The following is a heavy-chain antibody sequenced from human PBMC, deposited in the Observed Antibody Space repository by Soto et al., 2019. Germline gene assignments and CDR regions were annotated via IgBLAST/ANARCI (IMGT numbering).Heavy chain of an antibody. J-gene: IGHJ2*01. V-gene: IGHV3-7*01. CDR1: GFTFSSYW. CDR3: ARRRGIAAHPEWYFDL. Sequence: EVQLVESGGGLVQPGGSLRLSCAASGFTFSSYWMSWVRQAPGKGLEWGANIKQDGSEKYYVDSVKGRFTISRDNANNSRYLQMNSLRAEDTSVYYCARRRGIAAHPEWYFDLWGRGTLVTVSS. CDR2: IKQDGSEK. D-gene: IGHD6-13*01.